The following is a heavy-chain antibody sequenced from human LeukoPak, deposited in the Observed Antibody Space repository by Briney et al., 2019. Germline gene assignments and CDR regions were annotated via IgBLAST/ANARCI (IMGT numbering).Heavy chain of an antibody. CDR2: ISAYNGNT. V-gene: IGHV1-18*01. Sequence: ASVKVSCKASGYTFTSYGIIWVRQAPGQGLEWMGWISAYNGNTNYAQKLQGRVTMTTDTSTSTAYMELRSLRSDDTAVYYCAGAGYSIVVVPAAPFDYWGQGTLVTVSS. CDR3: AGAGYSIVVVPAAPFDY. D-gene: IGHD2-2*01. J-gene: IGHJ4*02. CDR1: GYTFTSYG.